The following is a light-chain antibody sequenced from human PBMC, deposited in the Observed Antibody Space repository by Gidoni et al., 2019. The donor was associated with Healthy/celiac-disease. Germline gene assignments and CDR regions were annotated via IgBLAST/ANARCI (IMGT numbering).Light chain of an antibody. J-gene: IGLJ2*01. Sequence: QSALTQPASVSGSPGQSITISCTGTSSDVGSYNLVSWYQQHPGKAPKLMLYEGTKRPSGVSNRFSGSRTGNTASLTISVLQAEDEADYYCCAYAGSATLVFGGGTKLTV. CDR3: CAYAGSATLV. CDR1: SSDVGSYNL. CDR2: EGT. V-gene: IGLV2-23*01.